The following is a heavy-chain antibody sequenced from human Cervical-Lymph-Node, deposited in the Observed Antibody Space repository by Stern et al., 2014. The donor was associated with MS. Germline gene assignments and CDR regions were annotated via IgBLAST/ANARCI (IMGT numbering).Heavy chain of an antibody. CDR3: TKAWDS. V-gene: IGHV1-8*01. Sequence: QVQLVESGAEVKKPGASVKVSCKTSGYTFTSDDINWVRQASGQGLEWMGWMKPDRGDTGYGEKFQGRLTITRAHCIRTPYMELTTLRSEDTAVYYCTKAWDSWGQGTLVIVSS. CDR1: GYTFTSDD. J-gene: IGHJ4*02. CDR2: MKPDRGDT.